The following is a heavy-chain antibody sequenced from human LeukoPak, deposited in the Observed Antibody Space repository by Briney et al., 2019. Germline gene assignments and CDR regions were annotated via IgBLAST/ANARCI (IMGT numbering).Heavy chain of an antibody. V-gene: IGHV1-69*04. D-gene: IGHD2-15*01. Sequence: GASVKVSCKASGYTFTSYAISWVRQAPGQGLEWMGRIIPILGIANYAQKFQGRVTITADKSTSTAYMELSSLRSEDTAVYYCARDVVVVAASPLGGPLRRGYYYYGMDVWGQGTTVTVSS. CDR3: ARDVVVVAASPLGGPLRRGYYYYGMDV. CDR2: IIPILGIA. CDR1: GYTFTSYA. J-gene: IGHJ6*02.